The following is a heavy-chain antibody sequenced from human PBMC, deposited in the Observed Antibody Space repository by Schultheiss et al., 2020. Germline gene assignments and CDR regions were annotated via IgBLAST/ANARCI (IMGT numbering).Heavy chain of an antibody. CDR2: INHSGST. J-gene: IGHJ3*01. V-gene: IGHV4-38-2*01. CDR3: ARGPGIVVSGTSYF. D-gene: IGHD6-19*01. CDR1: GYSISSGYY. Sequence: SETLSLTCAVSGYSISSGYYWGWIRQPPGKGLEWIGEINHSGSTNYNPSLKSRVTISVDTSKNQFSLKLSSVTAADTAVYYCARGPGIVVSGTSYFWGQGTMVNV.